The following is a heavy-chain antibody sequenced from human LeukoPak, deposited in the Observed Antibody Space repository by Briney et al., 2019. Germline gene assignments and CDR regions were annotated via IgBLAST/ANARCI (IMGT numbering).Heavy chain of an antibody. Sequence: GASVKVSCKASGGTFSSYAISWVRQAPGQGLEWMGRIIPILGIANYAQKFQGRVTITADKSTSTAYMELSSPRSEDTAVYYCARSDYDSSGYYGRWGQGTLVTVSS. D-gene: IGHD3-22*01. CDR1: GGTFSSYA. CDR3: ARSDYDSSGYYGR. V-gene: IGHV1-69*04. CDR2: IIPILGIA. J-gene: IGHJ4*02.